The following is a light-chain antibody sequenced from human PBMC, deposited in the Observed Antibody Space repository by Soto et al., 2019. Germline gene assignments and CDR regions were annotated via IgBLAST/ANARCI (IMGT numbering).Light chain of an antibody. CDR1: QSLSYW. CDR3: QQYGSFPYT. V-gene: IGKV1-5*03. Sequence: DIQMTQSPSTLSPTLGDTVTITCRASQSLSYWLAWYQQKPGQAPKLLIHKASTLESGVPSRFSGSGSGTQFTLTIRSLQPDDFATFYCQQYGSFPYTFGQGPKLEIK. J-gene: IGKJ2*01. CDR2: KAS.